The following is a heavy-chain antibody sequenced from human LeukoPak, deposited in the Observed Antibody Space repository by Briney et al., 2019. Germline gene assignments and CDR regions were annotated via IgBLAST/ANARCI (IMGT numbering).Heavy chain of an antibody. CDR1: GYTFTGYY. CDR2: INPKSGGT. J-gene: IGHJ4*02. CDR3: AREVSRIAAAGDFDY. D-gene: IGHD6-13*01. V-gene: IGHV1-2*02. Sequence: ASVKVSCKASGYTFTGYYIHWVRQAPGQGLEWMGWINPKSGGTNYAQKFQGRITMTRDTSISTAYMELSRLRSDDTAVYYCAREVSRIAAAGDFDYWGQGTLVTVSS.